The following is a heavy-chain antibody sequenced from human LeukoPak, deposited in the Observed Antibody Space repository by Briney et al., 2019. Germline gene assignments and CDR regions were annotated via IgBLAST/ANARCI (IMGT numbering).Heavy chain of an antibody. CDR3: TRGGVNDYGDYYLHFDY. CDR2: INHSGST. D-gene: IGHD4-17*01. V-gene: IGHV4-34*01. Sequence: PSETLSLTCAVYGGSFSGYYWSWIRQPPGKGLEWIGEINHSGSTNYNPSLKSRVTISVDTSKNQFSLKLSSVTAADTAVYYCTRGGVNDYGDYYLHFDYWGQGTLVTVSS. CDR1: GGSFSGYY. J-gene: IGHJ4*02.